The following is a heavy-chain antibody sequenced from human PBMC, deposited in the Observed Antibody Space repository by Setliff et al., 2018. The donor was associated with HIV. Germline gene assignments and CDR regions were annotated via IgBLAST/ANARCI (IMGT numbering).Heavy chain of an antibody. J-gene: IGHJ5*02. V-gene: IGHV3-74*01. Sequence: GSLRLSCAASGFTFSGYWMNWVRQAPGKGLGWVARINGDGSTTTYSDSVMGRFTIPRDNSKNTLYLPMNSLRAEDTAVYYCSTIRHRYCSGTSCPSGSWGQGTVVTVSS. CDR2: INGDGSTT. CDR3: STIRHRYCSGTSCPSGS. D-gene: IGHD2-2*01. CDR1: GFTFSGYW.